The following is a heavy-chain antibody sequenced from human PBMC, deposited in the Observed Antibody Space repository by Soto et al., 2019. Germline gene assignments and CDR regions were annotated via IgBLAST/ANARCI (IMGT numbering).Heavy chain of an antibody. D-gene: IGHD2-15*01. CDR2: IYYSGST. V-gene: IGHV4-31*03. CDR3: AREAPQLLRDFYYFDY. CDR1: GGSISSGGYY. Sequence: SETLSLTCTVSGGSISSGGYYWSWIRQHPGKGLEWIGYIYYSGSTYYNPSLKSRVTISVDTSKNQFSLKLSSVTAADTAVYYCAREAPQLLRDFYYFDYWGKGTLVTVST. J-gene: IGHJ4*02.